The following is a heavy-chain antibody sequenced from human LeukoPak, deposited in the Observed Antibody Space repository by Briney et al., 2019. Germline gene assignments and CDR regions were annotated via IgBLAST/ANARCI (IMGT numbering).Heavy chain of an antibody. V-gene: IGHV1-2*02. CDR2: INPNSGGT. CDR3: AGVEGYSSSWYRYDY. D-gene: IGHD6-13*01. CDR1: GYTFNGYY. Sequence: ASVKVSCKASGYTFNGYYIHWVRQAPGQGLEWMGWINPNSGGTNYAQKLQGRVTMTRDTSISTAYMELSSLRYDDTAVYYCAGVEGYSSSWYRYDYWGQGTLVTVSS. J-gene: IGHJ4*02.